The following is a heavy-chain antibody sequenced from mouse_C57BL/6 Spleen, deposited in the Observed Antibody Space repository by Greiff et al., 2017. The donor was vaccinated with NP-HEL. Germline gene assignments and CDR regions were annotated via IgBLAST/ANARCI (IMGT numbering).Heavy chain of an antibody. D-gene: IGHD2-4*01. CDR1: GFTFSSYG. Sequence: EVQVVESGGDLVKPGGSLKLSCAASGFTFSSYGMSWVRQTPDKRLEWVATISSGGSYTYYPDSVKGRFTISRDNAKNTLYLQMSSLKSEDTAMYYCARRYYDYDGGAWFAYWGQGTLVTVSA. CDR3: ARRYYDYDGGAWFAY. CDR2: ISSGGSYT. J-gene: IGHJ3*01. V-gene: IGHV5-6*01.